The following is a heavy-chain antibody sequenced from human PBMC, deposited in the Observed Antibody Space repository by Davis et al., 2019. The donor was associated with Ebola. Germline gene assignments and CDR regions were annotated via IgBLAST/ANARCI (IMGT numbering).Heavy chain of an antibody. D-gene: IGHD2-2*01. Sequence: PSETLSLTCTVSGGSISSGGYYWSWIRQHPGKGLEWIGYIYYSGSTYYNPSLKSRVTISVDTSKNQFTLKLSSVTAADTAVYYCARRPHCSSTTCYGMDVWGQGTTVTVSS. CDR2: IYYSGST. CDR3: ARRPHCSSTTCYGMDV. J-gene: IGHJ6*02. V-gene: IGHV4-31*03. CDR1: GGSISSGGYY.